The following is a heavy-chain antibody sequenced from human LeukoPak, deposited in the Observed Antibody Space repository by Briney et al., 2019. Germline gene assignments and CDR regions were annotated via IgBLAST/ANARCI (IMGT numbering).Heavy chain of an antibody. Sequence: GSLRLSCAASGFTFSNYWMSWVRQAPGKGLEWVAVISYDGSNKYYADSVKGLFTISRDNSKNTLYLQMNSLRADDTAAYYCAKGITSNDAFDIWGQGTMVTVSS. V-gene: IGHV3-30*18. CDR1: GFTFSNYW. D-gene: IGHD3-10*01. CDR3: AKGITSNDAFDI. CDR2: ISYDGSNK. J-gene: IGHJ3*02.